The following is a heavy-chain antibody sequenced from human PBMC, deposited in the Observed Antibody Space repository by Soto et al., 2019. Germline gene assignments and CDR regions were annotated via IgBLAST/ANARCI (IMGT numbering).Heavy chain of an antibody. CDR3: ARGGYYDNTWGKLSHYGLDV. V-gene: IGHV1-18*01. Sequence: QVQLVQSAGEVKKPGASVKVSCKASGYTFIRYGIAWVRQAPGQGLEWMGWISPYNDYTIYAQKLQGRVTMTTDTATRTGYVDLRSLKSDDTAVYYCARGGYYDNTWGKLSHYGLDVWGQGTSVTVSS. CDR2: ISPYNDYT. J-gene: IGHJ6*02. CDR1: GYTFIRYG. D-gene: IGHD3-16*01.